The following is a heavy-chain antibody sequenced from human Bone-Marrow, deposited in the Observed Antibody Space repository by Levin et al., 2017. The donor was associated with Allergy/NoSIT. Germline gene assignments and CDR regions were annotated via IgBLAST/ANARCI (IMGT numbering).Heavy chain of an antibody. V-gene: IGHV4-59*01. CDR2: IYYSGST. CDR1: GGSISSYY. Sequence: SETLSLTCTVSGGSISSYYWSWIRQPPGKGLEWIGYIYYSGSTNYNPSLKSRVTISVDTSKNQFSLKLSSVTAADTAVYYCARVPFFGSGPGYYYYMDVWGKGTTVTVSS. J-gene: IGHJ6*03. D-gene: IGHD3-10*01. CDR3: ARVPFFGSGPGYYYYMDV.